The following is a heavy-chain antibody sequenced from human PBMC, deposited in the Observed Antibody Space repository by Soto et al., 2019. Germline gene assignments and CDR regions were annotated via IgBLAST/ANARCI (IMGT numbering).Heavy chain of an antibody. CDR1: GYTFTSYA. CDR3: ARVREILSKARAFDY. CDR2: INAGNGNT. V-gene: IGHV1-3*01. Sequence: ASVKVSCKASGYTFTSYAMHWVRQAPGQRLEWMGWINAGNGNTKYSQKFQGRVTITRDTSASTAYMELSSLRSEDTAVYYCARVREILSKARAFDYWGQGTLVTVSS. J-gene: IGHJ4*02. D-gene: IGHD2-15*01.